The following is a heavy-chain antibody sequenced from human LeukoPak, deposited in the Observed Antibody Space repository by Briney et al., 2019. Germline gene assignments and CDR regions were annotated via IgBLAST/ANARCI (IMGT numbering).Heavy chain of an antibody. J-gene: IGHJ3*02. CDR1: GFTVSSNY. CDR2: IYSGGST. CDR3: ARGGVQQWLVSGDAFDI. Sequence: GGSLRLSCAASGFTVSSNYMSWVRQAPGKGLEWGSVIYSGGSTYYADSVKGRFTISRDNSKNTLYLQMNSLRAEDTAVYYCARGGVQQWLVSGDAFDIWGQGTMVTVSS. D-gene: IGHD6-19*01. V-gene: IGHV3-53*01.